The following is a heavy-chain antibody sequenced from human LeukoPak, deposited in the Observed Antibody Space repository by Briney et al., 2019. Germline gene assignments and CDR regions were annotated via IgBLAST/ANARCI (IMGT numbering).Heavy chain of an antibody. Sequence: PGRSLRLSCAASGFTFSDYGMHWVRQAPAKGLEWVALISFHGSNQYYADSVKGRFTISRDNSKNTLYLQMSSLRTEDTAVYYCAKPPEVGATVGYFDYWGQGTLVTVSS. CDR3: AKPPEVGATVGYFDY. CDR1: GFTFSDYG. V-gene: IGHV3-30*18. CDR2: ISFHGSNQ. J-gene: IGHJ4*02. D-gene: IGHD1-26*01.